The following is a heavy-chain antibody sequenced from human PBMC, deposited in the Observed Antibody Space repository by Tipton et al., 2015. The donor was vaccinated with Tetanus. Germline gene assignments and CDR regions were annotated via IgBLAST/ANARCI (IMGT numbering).Heavy chain of an antibody. Sequence: SQRLSCAASGFTFSSYAMHWVRQAPGKGLEWVAVISYDGSNKYYADSVKGRFTISRDNSKNTLYLQMNSLRAEDTAVYYCARWGFGDGYNLDYWGQGTLVTVSS. CDR2: ISYDGSNK. CDR1: GFTFSSYA. D-gene: IGHD5-24*01. CDR3: ARWGFGDGYNLDY. J-gene: IGHJ4*02. V-gene: IGHV3-30-3*01.